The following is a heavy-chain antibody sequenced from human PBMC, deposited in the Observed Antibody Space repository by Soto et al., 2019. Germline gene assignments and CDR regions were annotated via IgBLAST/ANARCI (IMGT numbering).Heavy chain of an antibody. J-gene: IGHJ4*02. Sequence: PGESLKISCKGSGYSFTSYWIGWVRQMPGKGLEWMGIIYPGDSDTRYSPSFQGQVTISADKSISTAYLQWSSLKASDTAMYYCARHPRGYCSGGSCYSWFDYWGQGTLVTVSS. CDR2: IYPGDSDT. V-gene: IGHV5-51*01. D-gene: IGHD2-15*01. CDR1: GYSFTSYW. CDR3: ARHPRGYCSGGSCYSWFDY.